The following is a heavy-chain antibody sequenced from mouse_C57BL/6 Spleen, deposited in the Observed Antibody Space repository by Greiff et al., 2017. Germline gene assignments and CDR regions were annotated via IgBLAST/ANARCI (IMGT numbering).Heavy chain of an antibody. CDR1: GFTFSDYG. V-gene: IGHV5-17*01. D-gene: IGHD2-1*01. CDR2: ISSGSSTI. CDR3: ARRYGNDWYFDV. Sequence: EVQLVESGGGLVKPGGSLKLSCAASGFTFSDYGMHWVRQAPEKGLAWVAYISSGSSTIYYADTVKGRFTISRDNAKNTLFLQMTSLRSEDTAMYYCARRYGNDWYFDVWGTGTTVTVSS. J-gene: IGHJ1*03.